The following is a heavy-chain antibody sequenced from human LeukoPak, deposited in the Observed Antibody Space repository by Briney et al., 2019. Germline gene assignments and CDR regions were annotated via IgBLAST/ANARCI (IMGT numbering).Heavy chain of an antibody. CDR1: GFAFSSYA. CDR2: ISYDGSNK. V-gene: IGHV3-30-3*01. D-gene: IGHD4-17*01. Sequence: SGGSLRLSCVASGFAFSSYAMHWVRQAPGKGLEWVAVISYDGSNKYYADSVKGRFTISRDNSKNTLYLQMNSLRAEDTAVYYCARVPFYGDPHFDYWGQGTLVTVSS. J-gene: IGHJ4*02. CDR3: ARVPFYGDPHFDY.